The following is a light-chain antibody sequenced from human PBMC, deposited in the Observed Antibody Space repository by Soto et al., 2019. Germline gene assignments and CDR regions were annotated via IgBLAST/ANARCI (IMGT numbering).Light chain of an antibody. Sequence: EIVLTQSPGTLSLSPGERATLSCRASQSVSSSYLAWYQQKPGQAPRILMYDASTRATGISARFSGSGSGTELTLTISSLEPEDFAVYYCQQRSKWPITFGQGTRLEIK. J-gene: IGKJ5*01. CDR3: QQRSKWPIT. V-gene: IGKV3D-20*02. CDR1: QSVSSSY. CDR2: DAS.